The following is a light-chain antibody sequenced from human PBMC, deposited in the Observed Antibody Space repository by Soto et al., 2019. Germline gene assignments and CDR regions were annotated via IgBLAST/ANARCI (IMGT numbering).Light chain of an antibody. CDR2: EGT. V-gene: IGLV2-23*01. Sequence: QSGLAQPASGSGSPGQSITISCTGTSSNVGSYNLVSWYRQHPGEAPKRMLYEGTRRPSGVSSRFSGSKSGNTASLTISALQAGAEADYYCCSYAGDDTMIFGGGTTVTVL. CDR3: CSYAGDDTMI. CDR1: SSNVGSYNL. J-gene: IGLJ2*01.